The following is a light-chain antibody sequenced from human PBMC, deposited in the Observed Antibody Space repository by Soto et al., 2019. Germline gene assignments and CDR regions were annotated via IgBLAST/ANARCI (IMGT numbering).Light chain of an antibody. CDR3: QQFGSSPIT. J-gene: IGKJ5*01. CDR2: DAS. V-gene: IGKV3-20*01. CDR1: QTVSSTY. Sequence: IVFTQYTGTGPLSPVERALLSCSTSQTVSSTYFAWYQQRPGQAPRLLFYDASTRATGIPDRFSCSGSQRDFTLTISRLEPEDSAIYYCQQFGSSPITFGQGPLLEIK.